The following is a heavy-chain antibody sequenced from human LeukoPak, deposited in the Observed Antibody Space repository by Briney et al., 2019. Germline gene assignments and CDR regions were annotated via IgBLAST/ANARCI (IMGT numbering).Heavy chain of an antibody. J-gene: IGHJ4*02. Sequence: DPGGSLRLSCAASGFTFSNYAMTWVRQAPGKGLEWVSGISGSGGSTYYADSVKGRFTISRDNSKNTLYLQMNSLRAEDTAVYYCAKSLSGGGYYFEYWGQGTLVTVSS. V-gene: IGHV3-23*01. CDR3: AKSLSGGGYYFEY. CDR1: GFTFSNYA. D-gene: IGHD3-10*01. CDR2: ISGSGGST.